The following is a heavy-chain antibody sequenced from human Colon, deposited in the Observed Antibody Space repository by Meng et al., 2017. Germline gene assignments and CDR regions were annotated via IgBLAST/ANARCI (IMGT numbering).Heavy chain of an antibody. CDR2: VYSSGKT. CDR1: GVSMSSYY. J-gene: IGHJ5*02. V-gene: IGHV4-59*01. D-gene: IGHD1-1*01. Sequence: SETLSLTCSVSGVSMSSYYWTWIRQPPGKVPEWIGYVYSSGKTSYNSSLKNRVTISVDTSKKQFSLNLKSVFAADTAFYYCARGRRYNLNDEGPYSFEHWGQGILVTVSS. CDR3: ARGRRYNLNDEGPYSFEH.